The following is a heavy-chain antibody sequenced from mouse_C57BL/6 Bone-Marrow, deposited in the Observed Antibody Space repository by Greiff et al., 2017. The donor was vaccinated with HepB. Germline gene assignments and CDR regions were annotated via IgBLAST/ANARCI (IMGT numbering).Heavy chain of an antibody. CDR2: IRSKSNNYAT. J-gene: IGHJ4*01. Sequence: EVQLQESGGGLVQPKGSLKLSCAASGFSFNTYAMNWVRQAPGKGLEWVARIRSKSNNYATYYADSVKDRFTISRDDSESMLYLQMNNLKTEDTAMYYCVRHPQLRPYAMDYWGQGTSVTVSS. D-gene: IGHD1-1*01. CDR1: GFSFNTYA. CDR3: VRHPQLRPYAMDY. V-gene: IGHV10-1*01.